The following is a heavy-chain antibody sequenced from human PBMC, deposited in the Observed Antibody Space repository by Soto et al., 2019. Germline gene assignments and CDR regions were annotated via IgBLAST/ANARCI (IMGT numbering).Heavy chain of an antibody. J-gene: IGHJ4*02. D-gene: IGHD4-17*01. V-gene: IGHV1-46*01. CDR2: INPSGGRT. CDR3: ARVPPAVPAVVY. CDR1: GYTFTNYY. Sequence: QVQLEQSGAEVKKPGASVKVSCKASGYTFTNYYVHWVRQAPGQGLEWMGMINPSGGRTIYAQKFQDRATTPGDTSQSAVCMELVSLISEDTAGYYCARVPPAVPAVVYWGPGTLVSVSS.